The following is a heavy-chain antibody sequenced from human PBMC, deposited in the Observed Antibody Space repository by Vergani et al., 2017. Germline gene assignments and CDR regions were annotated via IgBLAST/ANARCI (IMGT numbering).Heavy chain of an antibody. CDR2: ISGNNEDV. V-gene: IGHV3-21*01. CDR1: GFTFSHYS. Sequence: EVQMVESGGGLVKPGGSLRLPCVASGFTFSHYSMNWVRQAPGKGLEWVSSISGNNEDVYYADSVKGRFTISRDNAKNSLDLDMSSLRSEDTAVYYCVRDVRVSRTWGQGTLVAVSS. CDR3: VRDVRVSRT. J-gene: IGHJ3*01.